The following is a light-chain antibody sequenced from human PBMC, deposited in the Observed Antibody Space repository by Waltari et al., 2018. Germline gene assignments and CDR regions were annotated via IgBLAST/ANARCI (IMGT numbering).Light chain of an antibody. Sequence: EIVLTQSPGTLSLSPGERATLSCRASLTVSNNYIAWYQQKFGLAPRLLIYGASTRAPGIRDRFRGSGSGTDFTLTITGLEPEDFAVYYCQQYGSSPITFGQGTRLVIK. CDR2: GAS. CDR3: QQYGSSPIT. CDR1: LTVSNNY. V-gene: IGKV3-20*01. J-gene: IGKJ5*01.